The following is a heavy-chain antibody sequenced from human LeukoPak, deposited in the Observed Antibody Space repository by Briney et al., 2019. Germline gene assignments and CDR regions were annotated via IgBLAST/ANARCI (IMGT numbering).Heavy chain of an antibody. D-gene: IGHD1-26*01. Sequence: GGSLRLSCVASGFTFSSYAMSWVRQAPGKGLEWVSAISGSGGSTYYADSVKGRFTISRDNSKNTLYLQMNSLRAEDTAVYYCAKRTTPNSGSYYNWFDPWGQGTLVTVSS. J-gene: IGHJ5*02. V-gene: IGHV3-23*01. CDR1: GFTFSSYA. CDR3: AKRTTPNSGSYYNWFDP. CDR2: ISGSGGST.